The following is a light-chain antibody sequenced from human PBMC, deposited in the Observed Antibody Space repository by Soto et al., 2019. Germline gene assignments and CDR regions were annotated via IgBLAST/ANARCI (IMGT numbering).Light chain of an antibody. V-gene: IGKV1-39*01. CDR1: QSISSY. CDR2: PAS. Sequence: DIQMTQSPSSLSASVGDRVTITCGASQSISSYLNLYQQKPGKAPKLLIYPASSLQSGVPSRFSGSGSGTDFTLTISSLQPDDFATYYCQQSYSAVFTFGPGTKVDIK. CDR3: QQSYSAVFT. J-gene: IGKJ3*01.